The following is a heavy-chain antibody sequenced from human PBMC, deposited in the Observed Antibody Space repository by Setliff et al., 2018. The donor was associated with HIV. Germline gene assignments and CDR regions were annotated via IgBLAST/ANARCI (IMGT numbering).Heavy chain of an antibody. V-gene: IGHV4-34*01. D-gene: IGHD3-22*01. CDR1: GGPFSDHN. CDR3: ARGHSYDSYGYYLRGFDI. CDR2: INYSGGT. Sequence: SETLSLTCAVYGGPFSDHNWSWVRQSPGRGLEWIGEINYSGGTNYNPSLKSRVTISADTSKNQFSLKMRSVTAGDTAVYYCARGHSYDSYGYYLRGFDIWGPGTMVTVSS. J-gene: IGHJ3*02.